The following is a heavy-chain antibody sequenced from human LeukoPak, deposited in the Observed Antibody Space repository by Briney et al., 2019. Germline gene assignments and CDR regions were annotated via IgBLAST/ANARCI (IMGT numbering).Heavy chain of an antibody. J-gene: IGHJ4*02. CDR2: ITSSGDDI. D-gene: IGHD5-12*01. Sequence: GGALRLSCAASGFTFSDYYMSWIRQAPGKGLEWVAYITSSGDDIYYADSVKGRFTISRDNAKNALFLRMSSLRVEDTATYYCASDIVATSGDFWGQGTLVSVSS. CDR1: GFTFSDYY. V-gene: IGHV3-11*01. CDR3: ASDIVATSGDF.